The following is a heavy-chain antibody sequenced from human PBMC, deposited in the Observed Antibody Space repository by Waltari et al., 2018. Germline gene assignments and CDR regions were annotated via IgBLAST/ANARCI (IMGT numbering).Heavy chain of an antibody. Sequence: QLQLQESGPPLVKPSEPLSLPCTLSGSPFDNTSHHWGWVRQPPGQGLAWLGSIYYTGTTYYNPSLKSRMTISADTSKTQFTLRLSSVTAADTAVYYCARHINFWSGYYFDSWGQGTLVTVSS. CDR3: ARHINFWSGYYFDS. D-gene: IGHD3-3*01. J-gene: IGHJ4*02. CDR1: GSPFDNTSHH. CDR2: IYYTGTT. V-gene: IGHV4-39*01.